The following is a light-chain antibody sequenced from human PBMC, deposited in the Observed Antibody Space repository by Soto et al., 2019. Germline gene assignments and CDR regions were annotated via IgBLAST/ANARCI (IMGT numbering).Light chain of an antibody. J-gene: IGKJ1*01. V-gene: IGKV3-15*01. Sequence: EIVLTQSPATLSVSPGESATLSCRASQSISSNLAWYQQKPGQSPRLLIYGASSRATGVPVRFSGSGSGVAFTLIISGLQSEDFAVYHCQQYNQWPGTFGQGTKVEIK. CDR3: QQYNQWPGT. CDR1: QSISSN. CDR2: GAS.